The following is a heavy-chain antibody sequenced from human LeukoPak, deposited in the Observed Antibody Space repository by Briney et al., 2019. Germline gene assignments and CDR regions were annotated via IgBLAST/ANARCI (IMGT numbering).Heavy chain of an antibody. CDR2: ISGSGGST. CDR3: ANSYSSGRGRYFDY. V-gene: IGHV3-23*01. CDR1: GFTFSTYA. Sequence: GGSLRLSCAASGFTFSTYAVNWVRQAPGKGLEWVSAISGSGGSTYYADSVKGRFTISRDNSKNTLYLQMHSLRAEDTAVYYCANSYSSGRGRYFDYWGQGTLVTVSS. D-gene: IGHD6-19*01. J-gene: IGHJ4*02.